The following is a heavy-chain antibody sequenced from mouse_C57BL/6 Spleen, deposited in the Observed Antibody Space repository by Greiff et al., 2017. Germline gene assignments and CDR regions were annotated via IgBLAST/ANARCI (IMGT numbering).Heavy chain of an antibody. CDR1: GFSLTSYG. J-gene: IGHJ4*01. V-gene: IGHV2-2*01. CDR2: IWSGGST. D-gene: IGHD2-4*01. CDR3: ARIDDYDYGVDY. Sequence: VQLQQSGPGLVQPSQSLSITCTVSGFSLTSYGVHWVRQSPGKGLAWLGVIWSGGSTDYKAAFISRMSISKDNSKSQVFFKMNSLQADDTAIYYCARIDDYDYGVDYWGQGTSVTVSS.